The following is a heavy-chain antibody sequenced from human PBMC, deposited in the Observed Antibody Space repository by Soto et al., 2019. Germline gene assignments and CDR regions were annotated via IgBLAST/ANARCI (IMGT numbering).Heavy chain of an antibody. J-gene: IGHJ6*02. V-gene: IGHV4-59*01. CDR3: ARGSPDYRSFLGYYGMDV. CDR1: GGSISSYY. Sequence: QVQLQESGPGLVKPSETLSLTCTVSGGSISSYYWSWIRQPPGKGLEWIGYIYYSGSTNYNPSLKSRVTISVDTSKNQFSLKLSSVTAADTAVYYCARGSPDYRSFLGYYGMDVWGQGTTVTVSS. CDR2: IYYSGST. D-gene: IGHD3-3*02.